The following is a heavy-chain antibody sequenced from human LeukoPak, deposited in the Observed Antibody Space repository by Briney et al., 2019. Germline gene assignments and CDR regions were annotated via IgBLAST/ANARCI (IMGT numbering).Heavy chain of an antibody. CDR2: IKSKTDGETT. D-gene: IGHD2-15*01. V-gene: IGHV3-15*01. CDR1: GFTFSNYW. CDR3: TTLSVVVVATTGGTF. Sequence: GGSLRLSCATSGFTFSNYWMCWVRQAPGKGLEWVGRIKSKTDGETTDYAAPVKGRFTISRHDSEDTLYLQMNSLKTEDTGVYYCTTLSVVVVATTGGTFWGQGTLVTVSS. J-gene: IGHJ4*02.